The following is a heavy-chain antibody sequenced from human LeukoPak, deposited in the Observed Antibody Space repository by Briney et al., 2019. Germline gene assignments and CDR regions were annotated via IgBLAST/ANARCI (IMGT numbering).Heavy chain of an antibody. V-gene: IGHV4-59*08. CDR1: GGSMSSNY. CDR3: ARPFSRSYSDAFDL. D-gene: IGHD1-26*01. Sequence: PSETPSLTCTVSGGSMSSNYWSWIRQPPGKGLEWIGYIYNSGTIYYSGSTNYNPSLLSRVTISVDTSKNQFSLKLRSVTAADTAVYYCARPFSRSYSDAFDLWGQGTMVTVSS. J-gene: IGHJ3*01. CDR2: IYNSGTIYYSGST.